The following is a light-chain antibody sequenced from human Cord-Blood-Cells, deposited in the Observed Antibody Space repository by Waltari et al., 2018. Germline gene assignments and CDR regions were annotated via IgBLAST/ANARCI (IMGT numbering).Light chain of an antibody. J-gene: IGLJ1*01. CDR3: QAWDSITYV. V-gene: IGLV3-1*01. Sequence: SYELTQPPSVHVSSGQTPSLTCSGANLGHQYACWYQQKPGQSPVLVIYQNSKRPPGIRERFSGSNSGNTATLTISGTQAMDEADYYCQAWDSITYVFGTGTKVTVL. CDR1: NLGHQY. CDR2: QNS.